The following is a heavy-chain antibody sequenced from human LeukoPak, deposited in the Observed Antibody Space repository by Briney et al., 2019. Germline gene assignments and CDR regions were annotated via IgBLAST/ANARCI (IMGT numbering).Heavy chain of an antibody. CDR2: IIPIFGTA. CDR3: AASTVGFGVVIIRTNWFDP. V-gene: IGHV1-69*13. CDR1: GGTFSSYA. Sequence: AASVKVSCKASGGTFSSYAISWARQAPGQGLEWMGGIIPIFGTANYAQKFQGRVTITADESTSTAYMELSSLRSEDTAVYYCAASTVGFGVVIIRTNWFDPWGQGTLVTVSS. D-gene: IGHD3-3*01. J-gene: IGHJ5*02.